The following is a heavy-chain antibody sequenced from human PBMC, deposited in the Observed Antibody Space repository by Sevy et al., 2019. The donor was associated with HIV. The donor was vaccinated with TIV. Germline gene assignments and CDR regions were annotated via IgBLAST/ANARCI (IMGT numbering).Heavy chain of an antibody. CDR1: GYTFTSYG. D-gene: IGHD3-16*01. V-gene: IGHV1-18*01. CDR2: ISAYNGNT. J-gene: IGHJ3*02. Sequence: ASVKVSCKASGYTFTSYGISWVRQAPGQGLEWMGWISAYNGNTNYAQKLQGRVTMTTDTSTSTAYMELRSLRSDDTAIYYGAMINYDYVWRRVGGFGIWDQETMVTVSS. CDR3: AMINYDYVWRRVGGFGI.